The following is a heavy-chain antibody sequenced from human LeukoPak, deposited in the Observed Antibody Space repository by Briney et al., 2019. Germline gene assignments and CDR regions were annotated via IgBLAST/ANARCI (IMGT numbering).Heavy chain of an antibody. CDR2: IIPIFGTA. CDR3: AREGQVVVAATDAFDI. V-gene: IGHV1-69*05. D-gene: IGHD2-15*01. Sequence: ASVKVSCKASGGTFSSYAISWVRQAPGQGLEWMGGIIPIFGTANYAQKFQGRVTITTDESTSTAYMELSSLRSEDTAVYYCAREGQVVVAATDAFDIWGQGTMVTVSS. CDR1: GGTFSSYA. J-gene: IGHJ3*02.